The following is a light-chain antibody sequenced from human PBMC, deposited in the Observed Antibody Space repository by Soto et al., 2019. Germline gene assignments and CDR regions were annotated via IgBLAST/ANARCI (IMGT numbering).Light chain of an antibody. CDR3: QQYGGSPIT. J-gene: IGKJ5*01. CDR1: QTVITY. V-gene: IGKV3-11*01. Sequence: EFVLTQSPATLSLSPGERATLSCRASQTVITYLAWYQQKPGQAPRLLISDASTRATGIPARFSGSGSGTDFTLTISSLEPEDSAVYYCQQYGGSPITFGLGTRLEIK. CDR2: DAS.